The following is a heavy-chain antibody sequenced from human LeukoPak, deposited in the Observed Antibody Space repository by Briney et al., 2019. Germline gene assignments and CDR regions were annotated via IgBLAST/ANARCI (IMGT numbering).Heavy chain of an antibody. D-gene: IGHD3-22*01. CDR3: ARDTSYYDSRGQYDSIDI. CDR2: IKLDGSET. J-gene: IGHJ3*02. CDR1: GFTFSNYW. Sequence: GGSLRHSCAASGFTFSNYWMTWVRQAPGKGLEWVANIKLDGSETHYADSVEGRFTVSRDNAKDSLYLQKNSLRAEDTAIYYCARDTSYYDSRGQYDSIDIWGQGTMVTVSS. V-gene: IGHV3-7*01.